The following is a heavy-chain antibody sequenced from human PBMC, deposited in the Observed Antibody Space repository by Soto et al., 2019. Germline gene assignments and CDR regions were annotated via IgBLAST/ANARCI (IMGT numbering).Heavy chain of an antibody. CDR2: IKQDGSEK. CDR3: ARAHPRMITFGGVITDP. Sequence: GSLRLSCAASGFTFSSYWMSWVRQAPGKGLEWVANIKQDGSEKYYVDSVKGRFTISRDNAKNSLYLQMNSLRAEDTAVYYCARAHPRMITFGGVITDPWGQGTLVTVSS. V-gene: IGHV3-7*04. CDR1: GFTFSSYW. J-gene: IGHJ5*02. D-gene: IGHD3-16*01.